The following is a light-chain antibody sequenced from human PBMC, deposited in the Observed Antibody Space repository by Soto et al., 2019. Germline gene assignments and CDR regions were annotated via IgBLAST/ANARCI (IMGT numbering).Light chain of an antibody. CDR3: QSYDSSLSGSV. CDR2: GNS. J-gene: IGLJ2*01. V-gene: IGLV1-40*01. CDR1: SSNIGAGYV. Sequence: QSVLTQPPSVSGAPGQRVTISCTGSSSNIGAGYVVHWYQQLPGTAPKLLIYGNSNRPSAVPDRFSGSKSGTSASLAITGLQAEDEADYYCQSYDSSLSGSVFGGGTQLTVL.